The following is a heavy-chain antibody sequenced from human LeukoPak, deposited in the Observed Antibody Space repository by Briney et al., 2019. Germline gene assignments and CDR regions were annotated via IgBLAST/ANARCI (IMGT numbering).Heavy chain of an antibody. V-gene: IGHV3-23*01. CDR1: GFTFSSYA. D-gene: IGHD3-3*01. CDR3: AKSYDFWSGYYTAY. Sequence: GGSLRLSCAASGFTFSSYAMSWVCQAPGKGLEWVSAISGSGGSTYYADSVKGRFTISRDNSKNTLYLQMNSLRAEDTAVYYCAKSYDFWSGYYTAYWGQGTLVTVSS. CDR2: ISGSGGST. J-gene: IGHJ4*02.